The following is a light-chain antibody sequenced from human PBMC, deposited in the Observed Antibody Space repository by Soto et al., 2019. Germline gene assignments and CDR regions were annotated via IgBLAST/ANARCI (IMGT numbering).Light chain of an antibody. CDR3: QSYDRTPSQDVV. CDR2: ANT. V-gene: IGLV1-40*01. CDR1: SSNNGTDYD. Sequence: QSVLTQPPSVSGAPGQRVTISCTESSSNNGTDYDVHWYQQLPGTAPKLLIFANTNRPSGVPDRFSGSKSGTSASLAITGLQAEDEAVSYCQSYDRTPSQDVVFGGGTKLTVL. J-gene: IGLJ2*01.